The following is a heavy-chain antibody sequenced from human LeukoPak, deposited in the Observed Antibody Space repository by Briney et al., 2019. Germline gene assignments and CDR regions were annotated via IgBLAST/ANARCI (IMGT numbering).Heavy chain of an antibody. J-gene: IGHJ6*02. D-gene: IGHD3-22*01. Sequence: GGSLRLSCAASGFTFSTYSMSWVRQAPGKGLEWVAIISSTGTITYYADSVKGRFTISRDNAKNSLYLQMNSLRDEDTAVYFCARRPYSDTSGRLSDVWGQGTTVTVSS. CDR3: ARRPYSDTSGRLSDV. CDR1: GFTFSTYS. V-gene: IGHV3-48*02. CDR2: ISSTGTIT.